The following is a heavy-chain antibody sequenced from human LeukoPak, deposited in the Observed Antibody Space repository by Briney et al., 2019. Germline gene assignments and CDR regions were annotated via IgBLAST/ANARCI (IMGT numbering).Heavy chain of an antibody. CDR3: ARSYSGYAIA. V-gene: IGHV4-31*03. J-gene: IGHJ5*02. CDR1: GGSIRSNSYY. D-gene: IGHD5-12*01. Sequence: SETLSLTCTVSGGSIRSNSYYWSWIRQRPGKGLGWIGYIYYTGSTYYNPSLMSRVTISVDTSRNQFSLQVTSVSAADTALYYCARSYSGYAIAWGQGALVTVSS. CDR2: IYYTGST.